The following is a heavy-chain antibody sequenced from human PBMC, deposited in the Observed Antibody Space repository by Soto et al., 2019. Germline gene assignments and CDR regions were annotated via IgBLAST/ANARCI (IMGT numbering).Heavy chain of an antibody. J-gene: IGHJ5*02. D-gene: IGHD6-13*01. V-gene: IGHV4-61*01. CDR2: IYYSGST. Sequence: PSETLSLTCTVSGGSVSSGSYYWSWIRQPPGKGLEWIGYIYYSGSTNYNPSLKSRVTISVDTSKNQFSLKLSSVTAADTAVYYCATHSIAAAGTGGWFDPWGQGTLVTVS. CDR3: ATHSIAAAGTGGWFDP. CDR1: GGSVSSGSYY.